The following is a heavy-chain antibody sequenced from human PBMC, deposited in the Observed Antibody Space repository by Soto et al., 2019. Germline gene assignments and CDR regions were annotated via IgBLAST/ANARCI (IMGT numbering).Heavy chain of an antibody. J-gene: IGHJ4*02. CDR1: GYTFTSYY. Sequence: GASVKVSCKASGYTFTSYYMHWVRQAPGQGLERMGIINPSGGSTSYAQKFQGRVTMTRDTSTSTVYMELSSLRSEDTAVYYCATSRYSSGWYYYWGQGTLVTVSS. CDR2: INPSGGST. V-gene: IGHV1-46*03. D-gene: IGHD6-19*01. CDR3: ATSRYSSGWYYY.